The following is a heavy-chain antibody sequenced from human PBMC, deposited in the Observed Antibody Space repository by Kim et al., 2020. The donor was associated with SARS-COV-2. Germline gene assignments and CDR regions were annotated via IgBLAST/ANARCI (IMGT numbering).Heavy chain of an antibody. CDR3: PREGHGANSCFDP. J-gene: IGHJ5*02. CDR1: GYSFTDYH. D-gene: IGHD1-26*01. Sequence: ASVKVSCEASGYSFTDYHIHWVRQAPGQGFEWMGWISPNNGDTNYAQKFQGRVTMTRDTSMNTAYMELTSLRSDDTAVYYCPREGHGANSCFDPWGRG. CDR2: ISPNNGDT. V-gene: IGHV1-2*02.